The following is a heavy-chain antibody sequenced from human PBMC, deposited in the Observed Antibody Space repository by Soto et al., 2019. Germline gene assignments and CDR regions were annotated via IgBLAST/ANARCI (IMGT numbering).Heavy chain of an antibody. CDR1: SLSVTSGGFS. CDR2: IYHGGST. Sequence: QLQLRESGSGLLKPSQTLSLTCAVSSLSVTSGGFSWSWIRQPPGKALEWIGFIYHGGSTHYNPSLRGRVNMKVDRYKNQFYLKLSSVTAAATAVYYCSRAVRGSIYGTSGYATYFDYWGQGAPVTVSS. V-gene: IGHV4-30-2*01. CDR3: SRAVRGSIYGTSGYATYFDY. J-gene: IGHJ4*02. D-gene: IGHD3-22*01.